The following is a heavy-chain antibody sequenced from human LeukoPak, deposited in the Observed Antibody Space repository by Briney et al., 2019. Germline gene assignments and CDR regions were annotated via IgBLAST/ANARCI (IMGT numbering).Heavy chain of an antibody. V-gene: IGHV1-18*01. CDR2: ISAYNGNT. J-gene: IGHJ4*02. D-gene: IGHD3-3*01. Sequence: ASVKVSCKASGYTFTSYGISWVRQAPGQGLEWMGWISAYNGNTNYAQKLQGRVTMTTDTSTSTAYMELRSLRSDDRAVYYCARDLPMLDYDFWSGYLFDYWGQGTLVTVSS. CDR1: GYTFTSYG. CDR3: ARDLPMLDYDFWSGYLFDY.